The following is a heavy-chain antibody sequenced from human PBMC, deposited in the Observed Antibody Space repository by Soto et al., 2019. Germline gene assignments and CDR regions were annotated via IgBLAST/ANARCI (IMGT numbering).Heavy chain of an antibody. CDR3: AKEQLAMTVVVADYFDS. D-gene: IGHD3-22*01. CDR1: GFTFSTYG. CDR2: ISYDGGSK. J-gene: IGHJ4*02. Sequence: QVQLVESGGGVVQPGKSLRLSCAASGFTFSTYGIHWVRQAPGKGLEWVALISYDGGSKYYGDSVKGRFIISRDNSHNTVSLQMNSVRADDTPVYFCAKEQLAMTVVVADYFDSWGQGTLVTVSS. V-gene: IGHV3-30*18.